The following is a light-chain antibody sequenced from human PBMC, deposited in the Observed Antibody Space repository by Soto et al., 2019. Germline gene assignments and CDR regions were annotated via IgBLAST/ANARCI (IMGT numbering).Light chain of an antibody. Sequence: QSALTQPASVSGSPGQSFTISCTGTSSDVGGYNYVSWYQQHPGKAPKLMIYEVSNGPSGVSNRFYGSKSGNTASLTISELQDGDESYYYCISYTSSSTLYVFGTGTKVTVL. CDR1: SSDVGGYNY. J-gene: IGLJ1*01. CDR2: EVS. CDR3: ISYTSSSTLYV. V-gene: IGLV2-14*01.